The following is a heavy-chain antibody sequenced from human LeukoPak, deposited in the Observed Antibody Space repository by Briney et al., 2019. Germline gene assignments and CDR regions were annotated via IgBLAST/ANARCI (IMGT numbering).Heavy chain of an antibody. J-gene: IGHJ4*02. V-gene: IGHV1-2*02. CDR3: ARDRGVAAAGNYFDY. D-gene: IGHD6-13*01. CDR2: INPNSGGT. CDR1: GYTFTSYY. Sequence: ASVKVSCKASGYTFTSYYMHWVRQAPGQGLEWMGWINPNSGGTNYAQKFQGRVTMTRDTSISTAYMELSRLRSDDTAVYYCARDRGVAAAGNYFDYWGQGTLVTVSS.